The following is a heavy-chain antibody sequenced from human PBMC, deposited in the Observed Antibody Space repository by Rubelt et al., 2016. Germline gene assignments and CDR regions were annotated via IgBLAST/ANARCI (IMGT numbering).Heavy chain of an antibody. D-gene: IGHD2-2*01. CDR3: ARYCSSTRCYLMGMDV. Sequence: GGGVVQPGRSLRLSCAASGFTFSSYAMHWVRQAPGKGLEWVAVISYDGSHKYYADSVKGRFTLSRDNSKNTLHLQMNSLRAEDTAIYYCARYCSSTRCYLMGMDVWGQGTTVTVSS. J-gene: IGHJ6*02. V-gene: IGHV3-30*04. CDR2: ISYDGSHK. CDR1: GFTFSSYA.